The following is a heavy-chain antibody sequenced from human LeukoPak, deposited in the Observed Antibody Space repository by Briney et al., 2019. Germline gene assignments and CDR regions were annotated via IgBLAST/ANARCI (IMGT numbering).Heavy chain of an antibody. J-gene: IGHJ3*02. CDR2: IIPIFGTA. CDR3: ASPPPYDYDSSGYRDEPDAFDI. V-gene: IGHV1-69*05. D-gene: IGHD3-22*01. CDR1: GGTFSSYA. Sequence: SVKVSCKASGGTFSSYAISWVRQAPGQGLEWMGGIIPIFGTANYAQKFQGRVTITTDESTSTAYMELSSLRSEDTAVYYCASPPPYDYDSSGYRDEPDAFDIWGQGTMVTVSS.